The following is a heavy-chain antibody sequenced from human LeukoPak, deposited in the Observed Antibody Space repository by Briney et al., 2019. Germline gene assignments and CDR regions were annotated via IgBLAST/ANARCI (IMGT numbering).Heavy chain of an antibody. Sequence: SGGSLRLSCAASGFTLTTYAMIWVRRAPGKGLEWVSGISGGGDATYYAESVKGRFTISRDNSENTIYLQMKSLGAGDTAVYYCARLSGTSGTTSRVLDYWGQGALVTVSS. CDR1: GFTLTTYA. V-gene: IGHV3-23*01. D-gene: IGHD1-1*01. CDR3: ARLSGTSGTTSRVLDY. CDR2: ISGGGDAT. J-gene: IGHJ4*02.